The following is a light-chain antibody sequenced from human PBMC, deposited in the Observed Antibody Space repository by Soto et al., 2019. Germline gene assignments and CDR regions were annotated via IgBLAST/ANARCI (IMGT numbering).Light chain of an antibody. CDR1: QSGSSSY. V-gene: IGKV3-20*01. CDR3: QQYGSSPWT. Sequence: ESVLTQSPGTLSLSPGERATLSCRASQSGSSSYLAWYQQKPGQAPRLLIYGASSRATGIPDRFSGSGSGTDFTLTISRLKPEDFAVYYCQQYGSSPWTFGQGTKVEIK. CDR2: GAS. J-gene: IGKJ1*01.